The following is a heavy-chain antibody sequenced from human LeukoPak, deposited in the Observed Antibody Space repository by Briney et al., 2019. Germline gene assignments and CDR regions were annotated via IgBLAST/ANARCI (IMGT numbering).Heavy chain of an antibody. V-gene: IGHV4-59*01. CDR1: GGSISSYY. CDR3: ASHGGGSYLH. Sequence: KTSETLSLTCTVSGGSISSYYWSWIRQPPGKGLEWIGYIYYSGSPNYNPSLKSRVTISVDTSKNQFSLKLSSVTAADTAVYYCASHGGGSYLHWGQGTLVTVSS. CDR2: IYYSGSP. D-gene: IGHD1-26*01. J-gene: IGHJ4*02.